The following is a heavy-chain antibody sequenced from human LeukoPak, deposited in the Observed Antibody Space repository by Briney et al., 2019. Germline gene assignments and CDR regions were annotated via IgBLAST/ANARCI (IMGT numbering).Heavy chain of an antibody. CDR1: GFTFSSYA. J-gene: IGHJ4*02. D-gene: IGHD4-17*01. Sequence: ESGGSLRLSCAASGFTFSSYAMSWVRQAPGKGLEWVSAISGSGGSTYYADSVKGRFTISRDNSKNTLYLQMNSLRAEDTAVYYCAKDVGSTPTVTYTFDYWGQGTLVTVSS. V-gene: IGHV3-23*01. CDR2: ISGSGGST. CDR3: AKDVGSTPTVTYTFDY.